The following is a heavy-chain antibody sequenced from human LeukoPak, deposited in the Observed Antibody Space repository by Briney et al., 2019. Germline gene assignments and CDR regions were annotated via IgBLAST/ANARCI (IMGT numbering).Heavy chain of an antibody. V-gene: IGHV4-59*01. J-gene: IGHJ4*02. CDR3: ARDYREGSSWELQGSDYFDY. CDR1: GGSISSYY. CDR2: IYYSGST. Sequence: PSETLSLTCTVSGGSISSYYWSWIRQPPGKGLEWIGYIYYSGSTNYNPSLKSRVTISVDTSKNQFSLKLSSVTAADTAVYYCARDYREGSSWELQGSDYFDYWGQGTLVTVSS. D-gene: IGHD1-26*01.